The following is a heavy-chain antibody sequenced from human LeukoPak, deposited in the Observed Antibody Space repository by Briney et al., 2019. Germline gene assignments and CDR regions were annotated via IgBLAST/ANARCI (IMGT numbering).Heavy chain of an antibody. V-gene: IGHV1-18*01. Sequence: ASVKVSCKASGYTFTSYGISWVRQAPGEGLEWMGWISAYTGNTNYAQKPQGRVTMTTDTSTSTAYMELRSLRSDDTAVYYCAREVSTLFDYWGQGTLVTVSS. CDR1: GYTFTSYG. CDR3: AREVSTLFDY. D-gene: IGHD5/OR15-5a*01. J-gene: IGHJ4*02. CDR2: ISAYTGNT.